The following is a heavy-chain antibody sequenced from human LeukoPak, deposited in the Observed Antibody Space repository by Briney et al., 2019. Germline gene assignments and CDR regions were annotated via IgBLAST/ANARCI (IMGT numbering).Heavy chain of an antibody. J-gene: IGHJ4*02. CDR2: INHSGST. V-gene: IGHV4-34*01. D-gene: IGHD3-3*01. Sequence: SETLSLTCAVYGGSFSGYYWSWIRQPPGKGLEWIGEINHSGSTNYNPSLKSRVAISVDTSKNQFSLKLSSVTAADTAVYYCARGFGRITIFGVVIPEFDYWGQGTLVTVSS. CDR1: GGSFSGYY. CDR3: ARGFGRITIFGVVIPEFDY.